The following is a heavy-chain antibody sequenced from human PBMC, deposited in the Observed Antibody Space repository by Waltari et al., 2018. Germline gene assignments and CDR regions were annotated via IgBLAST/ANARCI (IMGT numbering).Heavy chain of an antibody. Sequence: EVQLVQSGADIKKPAESLKISCKGSGYPFPSYCIRRVRQMPGKGLEWMGIIYPGDSDTRYSPSFQGQVTISVDKSISTAYLQWSSLKASDTAMYYCAKTLAGRHFDYWGQGTLVTVSS. V-gene: IGHV5-51*01. D-gene: IGHD6-6*01. CDR2: IYPGDSDT. J-gene: IGHJ4*02. CDR1: GYPFPSYC. CDR3: AKTLAGRHFDY.